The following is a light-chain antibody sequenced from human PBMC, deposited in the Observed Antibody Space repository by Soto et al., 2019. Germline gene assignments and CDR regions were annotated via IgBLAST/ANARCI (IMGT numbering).Light chain of an antibody. CDR3: QQYNNWPQT. Sequence: EIVMTQSPVTLSVSPGERATLSCRASQSVSSKLAWYQQKPGQAPRLLIYGASTRATGIPARFSGSGSGTEFTPSISSLQSEDFAVYYCQQYNNWPQTSGQGTKLEIK. CDR2: GAS. J-gene: IGKJ2*01. CDR1: QSVSSK. V-gene: IGKV3-15*01.